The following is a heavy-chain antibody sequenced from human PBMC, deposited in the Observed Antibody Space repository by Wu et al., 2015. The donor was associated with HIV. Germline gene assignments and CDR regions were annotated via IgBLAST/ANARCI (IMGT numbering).Heavy chain of an antibody. D-gene: IGHD3-10*01. CDR3: ASGILVRGSERWFDP. Sequence: QLVQSGAEVKKPGSSVNVSCEAFGGTFTSYAVNWVRQAPGQGLEWMGGIIPIFRTTNYAQKFQGRVTITTDESTTTACMELTGLRSEDTAIYYCASGILVRGSERWFDPWGQGTLVTVSS. CDR1: GGTFTSYA. V-gene: IGHV1-69*05. CDR2: IIPIFRTT. J-gene: IGHJ5*02.